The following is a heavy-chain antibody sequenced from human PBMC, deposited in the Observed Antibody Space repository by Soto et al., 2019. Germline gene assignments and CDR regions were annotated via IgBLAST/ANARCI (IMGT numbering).Heavy chain of an antibody. Sequence: PSETLSLTCTVSGASVSNSNYYWGWIRQSPGKGLEWIGSVYYGGTSYSKSSVKSRVTISVDTSKNQFSLNLNSVTASDTAVYYCVSQRTSVLTQAYFDYWGPGAPVTVSS. CDR2: VYYGGTS. D-gene: IGHD2-8*01. V-gene: IGHV4-39*01. J-gene: IGHJ4*02. CDR3: VSQRTSVLTQAYFDY. CDR1: GASVSNSNYY.